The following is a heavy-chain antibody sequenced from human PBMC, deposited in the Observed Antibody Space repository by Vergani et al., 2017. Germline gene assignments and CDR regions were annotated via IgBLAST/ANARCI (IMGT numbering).Heavy chain of an antibody. V-gene: IGHV3-9*01. CDR1: GFTFDDYA. CDR2: ISWNSGSI. Sequence: EVQLVESGGGLVQPGRSLRLSCAASGFTFDDYAMHWVRQAPGKGLEWVSGISWNSGSIGYADSVKGRFTISRDNSKNTLYLQMNSLRAEDTAVYYCAKVAEGGYGFSVDYWGQGTLVTVSS. J-gene: IGHJ4*02. D-gene: IGHD5-12*01. CDR3: AKVAEGGYGFSVDY.